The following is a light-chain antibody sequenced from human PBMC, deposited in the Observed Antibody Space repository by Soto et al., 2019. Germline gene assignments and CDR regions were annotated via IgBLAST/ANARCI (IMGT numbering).Light chain of an antibody. V-gene: IGKV3-11*01. CDR3: QQRSIWPQVYT. CDR1: QSVSSY. J-gene: IGKJ2*01. CDR2: DAS. Sequence: EIVLTQSPATLSLSPGERATLSCRASQSVSSYLAWYQQKPGQAPRLLIYDASNRATGIPARFSGSGSGTDFTLTISSLEPEDFAVYYCQQRSIWPQVYTFGQGTKLEIK.